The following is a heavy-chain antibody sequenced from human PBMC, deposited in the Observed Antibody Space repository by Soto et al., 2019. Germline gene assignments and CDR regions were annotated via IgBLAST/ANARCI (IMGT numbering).Heavy chain of an antibody. V-gene: IGHV2-5*02. D-gene: IGHD3-10*01. Sequence: QITLKESGPTLVKPTQTLTLTCTFSGFSLSTSGVGVGWIRQPPGKALEWLALIYWDDDKRYSPSLKSRLTITKDTSKNQVVLTMTNMDPVDTATYYCAHTPGSGSYWAYYYYGMDVWGQGTTVTVSS. CDR1: GFSLSTSGVG. CDR2: IYWDDDK. J-gene: IGHJ6*02. CDR3: AHTPGSGSYWAYYYYGMDV.